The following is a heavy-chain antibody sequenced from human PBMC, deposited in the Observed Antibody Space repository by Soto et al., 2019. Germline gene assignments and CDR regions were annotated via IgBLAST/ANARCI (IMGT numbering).Heavy chain of an antibody. J-gene: IGHJ4*02. CDR2: IYYSGST. D-gene: IGHD2-15*01. V-gene: IGHV4-59*08. Sequence: SETLSLTCTVSGGSISSYYWSWIRQPPGKGLEWIGYIYYSGSTNYNPSLKSRVTISVDTSKNQFSLKLSSVTAADTAVYYCERHNRYCSGGSCYRFSPFDYWGQGTLVTVSS. CDR3: ERHNRYCSGGSCYRFSPFDY. CDR1: GGSISSYY.